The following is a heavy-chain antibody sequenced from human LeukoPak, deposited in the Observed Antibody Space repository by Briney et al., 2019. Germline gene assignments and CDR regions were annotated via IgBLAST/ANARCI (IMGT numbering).Heavy chain of an antibody. D-gene: IGHD6-19*01. CDR1: GFTFSVYA. CDR3: AKDDRHSSGWYGKGVY. J-gene: IGHJ4*02. Sequence: GGSLRLSCAASGFTFSVYAMNWVRQAPWKGLEWVSAIRGSGGSTYYADSVKGRFTISRDNSKNTLFLQMNSLRAEDTAVYYCAKDDRHSSGWYGKGVYWGQGTLVTVSS. CDR2: IRGSGGST. V-gene: IGHV3-23*01.